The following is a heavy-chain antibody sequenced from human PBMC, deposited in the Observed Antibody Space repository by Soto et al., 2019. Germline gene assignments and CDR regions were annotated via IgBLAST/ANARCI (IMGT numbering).Heavy chain of an antibody. J-gene: IGHJ4*02. Sequence: QVQLQESGPGLVKPSETLSLTCTVSGGSMRGQHWSWIRQPPGKGLEWIGHHSDSTNYNLSLKSRITISTDTYNNQFSLTLSSVTAADTAVYYCATYTVGEGGRGYWGQGTLVTVSS. V-gene: IGHV4-4*09. D-gene: IGHD3-16*01. CDR3: ATYTVGEGGRGY. CDR2: HHSDST. CDR1: GGSMRGQH.